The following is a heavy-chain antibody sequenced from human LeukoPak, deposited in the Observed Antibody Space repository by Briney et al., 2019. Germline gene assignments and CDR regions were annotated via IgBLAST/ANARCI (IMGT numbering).Heavy chain of an antibody. J-gene: IGHJ1*01. Sequence: SETLSLTCAVYGGSFSGYYWSWIRQPPGKGLEWIGEINHSGSTNYYPSLKSRVTISVDTSKNQFTLKLSSVTAADTAVYYCARGPIVVVPAAIRRYFQHRGQGTLVTVSS. CDR3: ARGPIVVVPAAIRRYFQH. CDR2: INHSGST. V-gene: IGHV4-34*01. CDR1: GGSFSGYY. D-gene: IGHD2-2*02.